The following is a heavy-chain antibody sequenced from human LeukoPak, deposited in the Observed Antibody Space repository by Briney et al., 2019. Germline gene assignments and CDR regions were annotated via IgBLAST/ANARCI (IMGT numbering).Heavy chain of an antibody. J-gene: IGHJ4*02. CDR2: IWYDGSNK. CDR3: ARTLYYYDSSGYYYVNYFDY. CDR1: GFTFSSYS. D-gene: IGHD3-22*01. Sequence: GGSLRLSCAASGFTFSSYSMNWVRQAPGKGLEWVAVIWYDGSNKYYADSVKGRFTISRDNSKNTLYLQMNSLRAEDTAVYYCARTLYYYDSSGYYYVNYFDYWGQGTLVTVSS. V-gene: IGHV3-33*08.